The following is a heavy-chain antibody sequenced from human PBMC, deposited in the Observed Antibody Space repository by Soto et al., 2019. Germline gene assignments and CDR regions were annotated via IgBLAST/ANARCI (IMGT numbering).Heavy chain of an antibody. CDR2: ISGSGGST. CDR3: AKDLYLIQVLAWFDP. CDR1: GFTFSSYA. V-gene: IGHV3-23*01. Sequence: EVQLLESGGGLVQPGGSLRLSCAASGFTFSSYAMSWVRQAPGKGREWVSAISGSGGSTYYADSVKGRFTISRDNSKNTLYLQMNSLRAEDTAVYYCAKDLYLIQVLAWFDPWGQGTLVTVSS. J-gene: IGHJ5*02. D-gene: IGHD2-15*01.